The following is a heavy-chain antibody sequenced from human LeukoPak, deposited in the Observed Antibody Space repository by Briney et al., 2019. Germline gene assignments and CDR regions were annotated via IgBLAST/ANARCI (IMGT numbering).Heavy chain of an antibody. Sequence: GGSLRLSCAASGFSFNEFTMHWLRQAPGKGLEWVALIGYDGDPTFYADSVKGRFTISRDNAKNTVYLQMNSLRVEDTALYYCAMGGSPSSWGQGTLVTVSS. V-gene: IGHV3-43*01. D-gene: IGHD1-26*01. CDR1: GFSFNEFT. CDR3: AMGGSPSS. J-gene: IGHJ5*02. CDR2: IGYDGDPT.